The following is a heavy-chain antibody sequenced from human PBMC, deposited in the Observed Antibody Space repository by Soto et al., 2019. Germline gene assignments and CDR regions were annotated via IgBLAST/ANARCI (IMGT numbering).Heavy chain of an antibody. V-gene: IGHV3-23*01. Sequence: EVQLLESGGALVQPGGSLRLSCAASGFTFSSYAMRWVRQAPGKGLEWVSAIRGSGGSTYYADSVKGRFTISRDNSKNTLYLQMNSLRAEDTAVYYCARRGSGSYYDYWGQGTLVTVSS. D-gene: IGHD1-26*01. CDR1: GFTFSSYA. CDR3: ARRGSGSYYDY. CDR2: IRGSGGST. J-gene: IGHJ4*02.